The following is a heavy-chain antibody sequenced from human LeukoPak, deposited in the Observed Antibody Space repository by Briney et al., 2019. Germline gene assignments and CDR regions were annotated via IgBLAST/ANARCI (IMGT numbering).Heavy chain of an antibody. CDR1: GYNFTSYW. V-gene: IGHV5-51*01. J-gene: IGHJ4*02. Sequence: GESLKISCKGSGYNFTSYWIGWVRQMRGKGLEWMGIIYPGDSDIRYSPSFQGQVTISVDKSISTSYLQWSSLKASDTAIYYCARASSAWYMFDYWGQGTLVTVSS. D-gene: IGHD6-19*01. CDR2: IYPGDSDI. CDR3: ARASSAWYMFDY.